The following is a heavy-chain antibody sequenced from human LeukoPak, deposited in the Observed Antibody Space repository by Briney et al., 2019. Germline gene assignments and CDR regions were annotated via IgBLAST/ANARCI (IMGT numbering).Heavy chain of an antibody. CDR3: AMDRGY. CDR1: GFTFSTYA. CDR2: ISGSGGNT. J-gene: IGHJ4*02. V-gene: IGHV3-23*01. D-gene: IGHD1-26*01. Sequence: GSLRLSCAASGFTFSTYAMTWVRQAPGKGLEWVSAISGSGGNTYYADSVKGRFTISRDNSKNTVFLQMKSLRAEDTALYYCAMDRGYWGQGTLVTVSS.